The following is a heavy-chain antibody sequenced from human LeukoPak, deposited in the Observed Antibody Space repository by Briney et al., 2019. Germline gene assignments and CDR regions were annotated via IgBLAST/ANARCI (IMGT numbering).Heavy chain of an antibody. CDR2: INEDGRQK. V-gene: IGHV3-7*01. D-gene: IGHD3-16*01. J-gene: IGHJ4*02. CDR1: GFTFRSHW. Sequence: PGGSLRLSCAASGFTFRSHWMDWVRQAPGRGLEWLGNINEDGRQKNYVDSVKGRFTISRDNAKNSLYLQMNSLRVEDTAVYYCARVRRGSRTDCSDYWGQGTLVTVSS. CDR3: ARVRRGSRTDCSDY.